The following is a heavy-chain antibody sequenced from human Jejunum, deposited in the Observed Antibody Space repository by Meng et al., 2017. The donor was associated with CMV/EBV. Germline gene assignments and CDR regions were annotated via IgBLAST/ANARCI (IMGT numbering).Heavy chain of an antibody. J-gene: IGHJ4*02. V-gene: IGHV3-7*01. Sequence: SCGVSGFTFYTYWMSWVRQAPRKGLEWVANINEEGSRQHYVDSVKGRFTISRDNAKNSLYLEMNSLRADDSAVYYCATRGQAPANLGQGTVVTVSS. CDR2: INEEGSRQ. CDR1: GFTFYTYW. CDR3: ATRGQAPAN.